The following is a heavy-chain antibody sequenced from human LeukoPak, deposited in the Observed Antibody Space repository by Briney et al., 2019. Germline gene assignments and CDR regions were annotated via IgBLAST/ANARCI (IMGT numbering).Heavy chain of an antibody. Sequence: GASVKVSCKASGYTFTGYYMHWVRQAPGQGLEWMGWINPNSGGTNYAQKFQGRVTMTRDTSISTAYMELSRLRSDDTAVYYCARDCSSTSCYKCSWFDPWGQGTLVTVSS. D-gene: IGHD2-2*02. CDR3: ARDCSSTSCYKCSWFDP. CDR1: GYTFTGYY. CDR2: INPNSGGT. V-gene: IGHV1-2*02. J-gene: IGHJ5*02.